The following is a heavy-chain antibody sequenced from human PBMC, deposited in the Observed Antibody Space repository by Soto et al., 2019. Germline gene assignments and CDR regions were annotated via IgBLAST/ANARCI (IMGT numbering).Heavy chain of an antibody. D-gene: IGHD5-18*01. J-gene: IGHJ3*02. V-gene: IGHV1-69*13. CDR2: IIPIFGTA. CDR1: GGTFSSYA. CDR3: ATRQGRGYSYADAFDI. Sequence: SVKVSCKASGGTFSSYAISWVRQAPGQGLEWMGGIIPIFGTANYAQKFQGRVTITADESTSTAYMELSSLRSEDTAVYYRATRQGRGYSYADAFDIWGQGTMVTV.